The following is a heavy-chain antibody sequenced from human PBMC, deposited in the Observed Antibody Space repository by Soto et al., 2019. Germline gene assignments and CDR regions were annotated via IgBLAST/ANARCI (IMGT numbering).Heavy chain of an antibody. D-gene: IGHD6-19*01. Sequence: QVQLQESGPGLVKPSETLSLTCTVSGGSISSYYWSWIRQPPGKGLEWIGYIYYSGSTNYNPSLKSRVTISVDTSKNQFSLKLSSVTAADTAVYYCARLNQSSGWLYFDYWGQGTLVTVSS. CDR2: IYYSGST. V-gene: IGHV4-59*08. CDR1: GGSISSYY. CDR3: ARLNQSSGWLYFDY. J-gene: IGHJ4*02.